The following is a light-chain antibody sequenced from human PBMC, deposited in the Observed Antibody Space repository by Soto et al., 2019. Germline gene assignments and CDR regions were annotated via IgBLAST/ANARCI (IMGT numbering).Light chain of an antibody. V-gene: IGKV4-1*01. CDR1: QSVLYNSNNKNY. CDR3: QQYYVISVT. J-gene: IGKJ4*01. Sequence: DIVMTQSPDSLAVSLGERATINCKSSQSVLYNSNNKNYLAWYQQKPGQPPKLLFYWASARESWVPDRFTGSGSGTDFTLTISSLQAEDLAIYHCQQYYVISVTFGGGTKVEIK. CDR2: WAS.